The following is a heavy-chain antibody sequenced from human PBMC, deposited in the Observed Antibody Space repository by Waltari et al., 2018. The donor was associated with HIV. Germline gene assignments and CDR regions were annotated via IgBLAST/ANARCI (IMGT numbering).Heavy chain of an antibody. D-gene: IGHD1-26*01. Sequence: EVQLVQPGAEMKKPGDSLKISCKASGYSFTSYWIGWVRQMPGRGLEWMGVVYPADSDITYSPSFRGQVTISVDTSISVAYLQWRSLKASDTAIYFCARRLVGADGFEVWGQGTLVTVSS. J-gene: IGHJ3*01. V-gene: IGHV5-51*03. CDR2: VYPADSDI. CDR1: GYSFTSYW. CDR3: ARRLVGADGFEV.